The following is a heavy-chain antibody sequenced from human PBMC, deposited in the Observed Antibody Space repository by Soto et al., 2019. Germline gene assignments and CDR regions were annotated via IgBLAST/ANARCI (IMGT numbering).Heavy chain of an antibody. CDR1: GFTLIDSW. CDR3: VKESRSGGSW. D-gene: IGHD2-15*01. V-gene: IGHV3-7*01. Sequence: EVRLVESGGGLVQPGGSLRLSCVASGFTLIDSWMTWVRQVPGKGLEWVANINRDGSVTNYVDSMGGRFTISRDNARSLVYLHMTSLRTEDTAIYHCVKESRSGGSWWGQGSLVTVSS. J-gene: IGHJ4*02. CDR2: INRDGSVT.